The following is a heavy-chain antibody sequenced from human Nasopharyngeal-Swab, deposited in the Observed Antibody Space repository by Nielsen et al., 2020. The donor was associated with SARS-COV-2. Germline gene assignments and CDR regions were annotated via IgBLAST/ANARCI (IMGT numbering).Heavy chain of an antibody. V-gene: IGHV3-11*05. D-gene: IGHD6-19*01. Sequence: GESLKISCAASGFTFSDYYMSWIRQAPGKGLEWVSYISSSSSYTNYADSVKGRFTISRDNAKNSLYLQMNSLKTEDTAVYYCTTGSSGWYHYYYGMDVWGQGTTVTVSS. CDR3: TTGSSGWYHYYYGMDV. CDR1: GFTFSDYY. CDR2: ISSSSSYT. J-gene: IGHJ6*02.